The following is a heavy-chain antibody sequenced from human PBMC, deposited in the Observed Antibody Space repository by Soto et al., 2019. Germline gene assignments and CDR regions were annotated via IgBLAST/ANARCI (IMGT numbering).Heavy chain of an antibody. J-gene: IGHJ5*02. D-gene: IGHD2-2*01. CDR2: INHRGST. CDR3: ARDGFCTSTTCRVGNWFDP. CDR1: GGSFSGYY. Sequence: SETLSLTCVVYGGSFSGYYWSWIRQSPGKGLEWIGGINHRGSTNYNPSLESRVTISVDTSKNQFSLKLPSVTAADTAMYYCARDGFCTSTTCRVGNWFDPWGEGTLVTVSS. V-gene: IGHV4-34*01.